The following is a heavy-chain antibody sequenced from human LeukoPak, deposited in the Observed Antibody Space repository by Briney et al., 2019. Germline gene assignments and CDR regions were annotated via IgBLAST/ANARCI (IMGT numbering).Heavy chain of an antibody. J-gene: IGHJ4*02. CDR1: GYTFTGYY. V-gene: IGHV1-2*02. CDR2: INPNSGGT. D-gene: IGHD4-17*01. CDR3: ARGSTVTTLGFDLDY. Sequence: GASVKVSCKASGYTFTGYYMHWVRQAPGQGLEWMGWINPNSGGTNYAQKFQGRVTMTRDTSISTAYMELSRLRSDDTAVYYCARGSTVTTLGFDLDYWGQGTLVTVSS.